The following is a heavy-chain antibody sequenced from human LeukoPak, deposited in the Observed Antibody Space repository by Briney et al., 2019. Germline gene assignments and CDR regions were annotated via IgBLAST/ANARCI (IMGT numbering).Heavy chain of an antibody. V-gene: IGHV1-46*02. J-gene: IGHJ4*02. CDR2: INPSGNRVLPSDDST. Sequence: ASVKVSCKASGYNFNSYYVHWVRQAPGQGLEWMGIINPSGNRVLPSDDSTIYAEKFQSRVVMTRDTSTTVVYMELSSLRSDDTAIYYCARFRYDSSGYLLDYWGQGTLVTVSS. CDR3: ARFRYDSSGYLLDY. D-gene: IGHD3-22*01. CDR1: GYNFNSYY.